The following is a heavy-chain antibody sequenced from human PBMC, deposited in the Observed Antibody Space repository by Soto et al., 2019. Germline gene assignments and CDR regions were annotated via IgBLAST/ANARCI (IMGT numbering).Heavy chain of an antibody. J-gene: IGHJ3*02. CDR1: VYTFTSYA. CDR2: INAGNGNT. Sequence: GXSVKVSCKASVYTFTSYAMHWVRQAPGQSLEWMGWINAGNGNTKYSQKFQGGVTITRDTSASTAYMELSSPRSEDTAVYYCARAFTTVGVMYSENAFDIWGQGTMVTVSS. CDR3: ARAFTTVGVMYSENAFDI. D-gene: IGHD2-8*01. V-gene: IGHV1-3*01.